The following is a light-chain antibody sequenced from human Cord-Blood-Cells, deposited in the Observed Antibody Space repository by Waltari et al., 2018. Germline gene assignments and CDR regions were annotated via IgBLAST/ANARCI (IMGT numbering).Light chain of an antibody. CDR3: NSRDSSGNHQRV. CDR2: GKN. Sequence: SSELTQDPAVSVALGQTVRITCQGDSLRRYYASWYQQKPGQAPVLVIYGKNNRPSGIPDRFSGSSSGNTASLTITGAQAEDEADYYCNSRDSSGNHQRVFGTGTKVTVL. J-gene: IGLJ1*01. CDR1: SLRRYY. V-gene: IGLV3-19*01.